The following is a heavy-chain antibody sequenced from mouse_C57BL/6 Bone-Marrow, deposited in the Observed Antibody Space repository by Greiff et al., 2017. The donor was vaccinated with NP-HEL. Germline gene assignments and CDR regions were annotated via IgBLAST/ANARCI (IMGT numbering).Heavy chain of an antibody. V-gene: IGHV1-81*01. CDR1: GYTFTSYG. Sequence: QVQLQQSGAELVRPGASVKLSCKASGYTFTSYGISWVKQRTGQGLEWIGEIYPRSGDTYYNEKFKGKATLTADKSSSTAYMELRSLTSEDSAVYFCAGDSSGYQAWFAYYGRGPLVTVSA. CDR3: AGDSSGYQAWFAY. CDR2: IYPRSGDT. D-gene: IGHD3-2*02. J-gene: IGHJ3*01.